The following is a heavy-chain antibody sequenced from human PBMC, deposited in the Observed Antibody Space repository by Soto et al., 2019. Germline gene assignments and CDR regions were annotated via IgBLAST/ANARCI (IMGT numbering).Heavy chain of an antibody. Sequence: LSLTCTVSGGSISSGDYYWSWIRQPPGKGLEWIGYIYYSGSTYYNPSLKSRVTISVDTSKNQFSLKLSSVTAADTAVYYCARAPHRYCSSTSCYIAHAFDIWGQGTMVTVSS. CDR1: GGSISSGDYY. CDR3: ARAPHRYCSSTSCYIAHAFDI. J-gene: IGHJ3*02. CDR2: IYYSGST. D-gene: IGHD2-2*02. V-gene: IGHV4-30-4*01.